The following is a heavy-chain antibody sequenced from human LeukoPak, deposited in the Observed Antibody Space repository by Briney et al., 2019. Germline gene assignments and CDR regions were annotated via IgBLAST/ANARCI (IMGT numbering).Heavy chain of an antibody. V-gene: IGHV3-9*01. CDR2: ISWNSGSI. J-gene: IGHJ4*02. CDR1: GFTFDDYA. Sequence: GGSLRLSCAASGFTFDDYAMHWVRQAPGKGLEWVSGISWNSGSIGYADSVKGRFTISRDNAKNSLYLQMNSLRAEDTALYYCAKDMAIRGRKNVFDYWGQGTLVTVSS. CDR3: AKDMAIRGRKNVFDY.